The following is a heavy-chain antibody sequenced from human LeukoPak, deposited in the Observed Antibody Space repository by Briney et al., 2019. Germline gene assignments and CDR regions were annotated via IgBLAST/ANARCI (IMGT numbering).Heavy chain of an antibody. CDR3: ARDRKWFGELTWFDP. CDR1: GGTFSSYA. J-gene: IGHJ5*02. Sequence: SVKVSCKASGGTFSSYAISWVRQAPGQGLEWMGGIIPIFGTANYAQKFQGRVTITADKSTSTAYMELSSLRSEDTAVYYCARDRKWFGELTWFDPWGQGTLVTVSS. D-gene: IGHD3-10*01. V-gene: IGHV1-69*06. CDR2: IIPIFGTA.